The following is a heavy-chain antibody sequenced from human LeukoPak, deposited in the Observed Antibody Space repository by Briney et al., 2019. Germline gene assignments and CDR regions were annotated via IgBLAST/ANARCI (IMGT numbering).Heavy chain of an antibody. D-gene: IGHD3-10*01. V-gene: IGHV1-2*02. CDR3: ARDPKKTYYYGSGSPTDAFDI. CDR1: GYTFTGYY. Sequence: ASVKVSCKASGYTFTGYYMHWVRQAPGQGLEWMGWINPNSGGTNYAQKFQGRVTMTRDTSISTAYMELSSLRSEDTAVYYCARDPKKTYYYGSGSPTDAFDIWGQGTMVTVSS. CDR2: INPNSGGT. J-gene: IGHJ3*02.